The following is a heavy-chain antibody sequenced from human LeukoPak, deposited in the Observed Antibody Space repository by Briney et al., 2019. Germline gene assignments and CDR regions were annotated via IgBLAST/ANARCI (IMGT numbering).Heavy chain of an antibody. Sequence: ASVKVSCKASGGTFSSYAISWVRQAPGQGLEWMGRIIPILGIANYAQKFQGRVTITADKSTSTAYMELSSLRSEDTAVYYCARGAEIVLMVYASTHFDYWGQGTLVTVSS. V-gene: IGHV1-69*04. J-gene: IGHJ4*02. CDR3: ARGAEIVLMVYASTHFDY. CDR2: IIPILGIA. CDR1: GGTFSSYA. D-gene: IGHD2-8*01.